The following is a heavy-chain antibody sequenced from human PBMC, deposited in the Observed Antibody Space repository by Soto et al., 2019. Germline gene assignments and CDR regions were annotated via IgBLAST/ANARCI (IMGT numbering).Heavy chain of an antibody. D-gene: IGHD5-12*01. CDR3: ARMTYSGHLEYYFDY. Sequence: SETLSLTCTVSGGSISSYYWSWIRQPPGKGLEWIGYIYYSGSTNYNPSLKSRVTISVDTSKNQFSLKLSSVTAADTAVYYCARMTYSGHLEYYFDYWGQGTLVTVSS. CDR2: IYYSGST. V-gene: IGHV4-59*01. CDR1: GGSISSYY. J-gene: IGHJ4*02.